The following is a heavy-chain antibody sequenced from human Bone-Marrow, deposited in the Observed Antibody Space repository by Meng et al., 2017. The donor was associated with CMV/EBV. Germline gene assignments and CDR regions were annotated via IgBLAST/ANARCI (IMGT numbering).Heavy chain of an antibody. CDR2: IYYSGGI. J-gene: IGHJ5*02. D-gene: IGHD2-8*01. V-gene: IGHV4-28*05. CDR1: IHSIRSSNW. Sequence: SETLSLTCDVSIHSIRSSNWWGWIRQPPGKGLEWIGYIYYSGGIYYNPSLKSRVTMSVDTSKNQFSLKLSSVTAADTAVYYCASGGGYCTNGVCSNWFDPWGQGTLVTVSS. CDR3: ASGGGYCTNGVCSNWFDP.